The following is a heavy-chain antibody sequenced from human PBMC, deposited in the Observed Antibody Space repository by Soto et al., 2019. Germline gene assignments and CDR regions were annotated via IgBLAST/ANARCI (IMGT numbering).Heavy chain of an antibody. Sequence: SETLSLTCAVYGGSFSGYYWSWIRQPPGKGLEWIGEINHSGSTNYNPSLKSRVTISVDTSKNQFSLKLSSVTAADTAVYYCARGTDVVVVAATTRRAFDIWGQGTMVTVSS. D-gene: IGHD2-15*01. V-gene: IGHV4-34*01. J-gene: IGHJ3*02. CDR3: ARGTDVVVVAATTRRAFDI. CDR2: INHSGST. CDR1: GGSFSGYY.